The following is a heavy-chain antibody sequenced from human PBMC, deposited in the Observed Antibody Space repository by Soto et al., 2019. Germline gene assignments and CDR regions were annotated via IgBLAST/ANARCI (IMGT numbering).Heavy chain of an antibody. CDR1: GYTFTSYA. CDR3: ARVRSSGWYDAFDI. D-gene: IGHD6-19*01. Sequence: ASVKVSCKASGYTFTSYAMHWVRQAPGQRLEWMGWINAGNGNTKYSQKFQGRVTITRDTSASTAYMELSSLRSEDTAVYYCARVRSSGWYDAFDIWGQGTMVTVSS. V-gene: IGHV1-3*01. CDR2: INAGNGNT. J-gene: IGHJ3*02.